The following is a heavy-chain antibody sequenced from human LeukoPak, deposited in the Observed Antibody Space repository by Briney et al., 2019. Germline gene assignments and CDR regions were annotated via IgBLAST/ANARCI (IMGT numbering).Heavy chain of an antibody. CDR3: ASNYDSSGYPFDY. CDR2: IHYSGSA. V-gene: IGHV4-59*12. J-gene: IGHJ4*02. Sequence: PSETLSLTSTVSGGPIRTYQWSWIRQPPGKGREWIGNIHYSGSANYNPSLKSRVTISVDTSKNQFSLKLSSVTAADTAVYYCASNYDSSGYPFDYWGQGTLVTVSS. CDR1: GGPIRTYQ. D-gene: IGHD3-22*01.